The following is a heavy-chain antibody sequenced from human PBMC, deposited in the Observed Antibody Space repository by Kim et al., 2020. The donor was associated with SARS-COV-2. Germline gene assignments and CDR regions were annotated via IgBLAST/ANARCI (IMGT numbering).Heavy chain of an antibody. Sequence: GGSLRLSCAASEFTFDNYAMHWVRQAPGKGLEYVATITSNGVSTYYANSVKGRFTISRDNSKNTLFLQMGSLRVEDMAVYYCARGRVSNSGRSYYFGMDVWGQGTTVTVSS. D-gene: IGHD4-4*01. CDR3: ARGRVSNSGRSYYFGMDV. J-gene: IGHJ6*02. CDR1: EFTFDNYA. CDR2: ITSNGVST. V-gene: IGHV3-64*01.